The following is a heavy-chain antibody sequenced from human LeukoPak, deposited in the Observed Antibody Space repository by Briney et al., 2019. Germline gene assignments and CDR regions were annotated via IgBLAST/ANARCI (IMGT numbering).Heavy chain of an antibody. Sequence: GGSLRLSCVASGFTFSSYSMNWVRQAPGKGLEWVSSISSSSSYIYYADSVKGRFTISRDNAKNSLYLQMNSLRAEDTAVYYCARIWFGELRVGMDVWGKGTTVTVSS. CDR3: ARIWFGELRVGMDV. D-gene: IGHD3-10*01. CDR1: GFTFSSYS. CDR2: ISSSSSYI. V-gene: IGHV3-21*01. J-gene: IGHJ6*04.